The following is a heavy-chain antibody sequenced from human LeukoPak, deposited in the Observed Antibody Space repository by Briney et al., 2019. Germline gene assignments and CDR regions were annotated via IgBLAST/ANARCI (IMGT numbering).Heavy chain of an antibody. D-gene: IGHD3-10*01. CDR3: AASQYYYGSGSYYVYYFDY. CDR1: GFTFDDYA. J-gene: IGHJ4*02. Sequence: GGSLRLSCAASGFTFDDYAMHWVRQAPGKGLEWVSGISWNSGSIGYADSVKGRFTISRDNAKNSLYLQMNSLRAEDTALYYCAASQYYYGSGSYYVYYFDYWGQGTLVTVSS. CDR2: ISWNSGSI. V-gene: IGHV3-9*01.